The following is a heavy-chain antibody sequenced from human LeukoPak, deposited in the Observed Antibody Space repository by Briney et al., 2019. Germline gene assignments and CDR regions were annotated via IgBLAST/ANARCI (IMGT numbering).Heavy chain of an antibody. CDR2: TRNKANNYIT. CDR1: GFTFSSYW. V-gene: IGHV3-72*01. CDR3: TRVKSSYDILTGHYYYSYAMDV. Sequence: PGGSLRLSCAAFGFTFSSYWMSWVRQAPGKGLEWVGRTRNKANNYITDYAASVNGRFTISRDASKTSLYLQMNSLKTEDTAVYYCTRVKSSYDILTGHYYYSYAMDVWGQGTTVTVSS. J-gene: IGHJ6*02. D-gene: IGHD3-9*01.